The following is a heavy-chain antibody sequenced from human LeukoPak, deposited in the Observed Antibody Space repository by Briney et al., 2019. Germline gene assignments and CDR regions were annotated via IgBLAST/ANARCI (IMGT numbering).Heavy chain of an antibody. D-gene: IGHD3-22*01. CDR3: ARDRGQRGYFGY. CDR1: GGSISSYY. J-gene: IGHJ4*02. Sequence: PSETLSLTCTVSGGSISSYYWSWIRQPPGKGLEWIGYIYYSGSTYYNPSLKSRVTISVDTSKNQFSLKLSSVTAADTAVYYCARDRGQRGYFGYWGQGTLVTVSS. V-gene: IGHV4-59*12. CDR2: IYYSGST.